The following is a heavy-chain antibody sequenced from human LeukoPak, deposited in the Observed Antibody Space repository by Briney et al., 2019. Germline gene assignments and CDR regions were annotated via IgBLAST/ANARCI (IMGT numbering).Heavy chain of an antibody. V-gene: IGHV3-30*18. CDR1: GFTFSSYG. CDR3: AKGRGTAVTSAANY. Sequence: PGGSLRLSCAASGFTFSSYGMHWVRQAPGKGLEWVAVISYDGSNKYYADSVKGRCTISRDNSKNTLYLQMNSLRAEDTAVYYCAKGRGTAVTSAANYWGQGTLVTVSS. CDR2: ISYDGSNK. J-gene: IGHJ4*02. D-gene: IGHD4-17*01.